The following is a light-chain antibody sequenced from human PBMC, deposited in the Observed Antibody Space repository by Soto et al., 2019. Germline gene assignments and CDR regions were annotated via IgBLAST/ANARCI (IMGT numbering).Light chain of an antibody. V-gene: IGKV1-5*03. CDR2: NAS. Sequence: DIQMTQSPSTLSASVGDRVTITCRASQSISSWLAWYQQKPGKAPKLLIYNASSLESWVPSTFSGSGSRTEFTITISSLQPDDFATYYCQQYNSYSWTFGQGTKVEIK. CDR3: QQYNSYSWT. CDR1: QSISSW. J-gene: IGKJ1*01.